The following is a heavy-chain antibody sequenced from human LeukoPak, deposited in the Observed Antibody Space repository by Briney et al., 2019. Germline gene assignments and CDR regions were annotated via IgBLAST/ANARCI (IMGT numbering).Heavy chain of an antibody. CDR1: GGSVNSGGYS. CDR3: ARYSLSREDFQD. CDR2: IYDTGST. V-gene: IGHV4-30-4*07. J-gene: IGHJ1*01. Sequence: SETLSLTCVVSGGSVNSGGYSWSWIRQPPGKGLEWIGYIYDTGSTLYNPSLESRLTISIDTSKNQFSLRLSSVTAADTVVYFCARYSLSREDFQDWGQGTLVTVSS. D-gene: IGHD6-13*01.